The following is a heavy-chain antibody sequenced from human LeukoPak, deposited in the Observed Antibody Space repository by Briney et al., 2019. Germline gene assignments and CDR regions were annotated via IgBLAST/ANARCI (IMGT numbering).Heavy chain of an antibody. CDR3: ARIQEYSNGSY. J-gene: IGHJ4*02. D-gene: IGHD2/OR15-2a*01. CDR2: ISYDGSNK. V-gene: IGHV3-30*03. Sequence: PGGSLRLSCAASGFTFSSYGMHWVRQAPGKGLEWVAVISYDGSNKYYADSVKGRFTVSRDNANNALYLEMNSLRVEDTATYYCARIQEYSNGSYWGQGILVTVSS. CDR1: GFTFSSYG.